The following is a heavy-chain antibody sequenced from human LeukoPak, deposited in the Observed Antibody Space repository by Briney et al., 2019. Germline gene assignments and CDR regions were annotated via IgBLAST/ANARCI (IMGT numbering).Heavy chain of an antibody. CDR3: ARDGHLSYQSIWMFPDY. CDR2: INPNSGGT. V-gene: IGHV1-2*02. D-gene: IGHD1-1*01. Sequence: ASVKVSCKASGFTFTDYYMHWVRQAPGQGLEWMGWINPNSGGTNYAQKFQGTVTMTRGTSISTAYMELSRLRSDDTAVYYCARDGHLSYQSIWMFPDYWGQGTRVTVSP. CDR1: GFTFTDYY. J-gene: IGHJ4*02.